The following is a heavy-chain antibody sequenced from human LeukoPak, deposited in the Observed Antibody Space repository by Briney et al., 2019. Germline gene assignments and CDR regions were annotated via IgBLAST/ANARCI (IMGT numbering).Heavy chain of an antibody. V-gene: IGHV5-51*01. J-gene: IGHJ3*02. D-gene: IGHD3-10*01. CDR3: AKRGSHDAFDI. CDR1: GYSFTSYW. CDR2: IYPGDSDT. Sequence: GESLKISCKGSGYSFTSYWIGWVRQMPGKDLEWMGMIYPGDSDTRYSPSFQGQVTISADKSITTAYLQWSSLKASDTAMYYCAKRGSHDAFDIWGQGTMVTVSS.